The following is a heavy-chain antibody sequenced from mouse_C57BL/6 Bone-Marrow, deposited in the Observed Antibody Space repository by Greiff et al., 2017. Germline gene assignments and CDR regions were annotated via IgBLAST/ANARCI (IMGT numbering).Heavy chain of an antibody. CDR1: GYAFTNYL. D-gene: IGHD1-3*01. CDR3: ARFGGKGGFDY. V-gene: IGHV1-54*01. Sequence: QVQLQQSGAELVRPGTSVKVSCKASGYAFTNYLIEWVKQRPGQGLEWIGVINPGSGGTNYNEKFKGKATLTADKSSSTAYMQLSSLTSEDSAVYCWARFGGKGGFDYWGQGTTLTVSS. J-gene: IGHJ2*01. CDR2: INPGSGGT.